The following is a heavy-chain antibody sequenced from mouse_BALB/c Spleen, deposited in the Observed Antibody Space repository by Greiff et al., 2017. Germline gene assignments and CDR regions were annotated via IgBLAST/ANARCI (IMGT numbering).Heavy chain of an antibody. D-gene: IGHD1-1*02. Sequence: EVQLQQSGPGLVKPSQSLSLTCTVTGYSITSDYAWNWIRQFPGNKLEWMGYISYSGSTSYNPSLKSRISITRDTSKNQFFLQLNSVTTEDTATYYCARGGGNYDAMDYWGQGTSVTVSS. CDR3: ARGGGNYDAMDY. J-gene: IGHJ4*01. V-gene: IGHV3-2*02. CDR2: ISYSGST. CDR1: GYSITSDYA.